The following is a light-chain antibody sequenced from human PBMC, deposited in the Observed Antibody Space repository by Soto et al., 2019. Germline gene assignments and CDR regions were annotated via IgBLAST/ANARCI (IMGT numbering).Light chain of an antibody. V-gene: IGKV3-11*01. CDR2: DAS. CDR3: QQRTKT. Sequence: EIVLTQSPVTLSLSPGERATLSCRASQSVSTYLAWYQQKPGQAPRLLIYDASNRATGIPARFSGSVSGTDFTLTISSLEPEDFAVYYCQQRTKTFGQGTRLEIK. CDR1: QSVSTY. J-gene: IGKJ5*01.